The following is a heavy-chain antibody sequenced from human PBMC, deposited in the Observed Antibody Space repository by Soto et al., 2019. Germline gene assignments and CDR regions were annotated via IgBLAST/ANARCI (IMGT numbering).Heavy chain of an antibody. D-gene: IGHD2-15*01. Sequence: GASVKVSCKASGGTFSSYTISWVRQAPGQGLEWMGRISAITGETNQAQNFQGRVTMTLDTSTNTANMELSSLRTDDTAVYYCARCYCSVGSCYACWNFDLWGQGTLVTVSS. CDR1: GGTFSSYT. V-gene: IGHV1-69*02. CDR3: ARCYCSVGSCYACWNFDL. J-gene: IGHJ2*01. CDR2: ISAITGET.